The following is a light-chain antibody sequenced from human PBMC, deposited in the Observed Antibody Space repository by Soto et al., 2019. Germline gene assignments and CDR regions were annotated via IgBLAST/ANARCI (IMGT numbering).Light chain of an antibody. CDR1: QSVGSF. CDR2: AAS. V-gene: IGKV3-11*01. J-gene: IGKJ1*01. CDR3: LQRSNWPWT. Sequence: VVLTQSPATLSLSPCEGATLACWASQSVGSFLAWYQQKPGQAPRLLIYAASNRATGIPARFSGSGSGTDFTLTISSLEPEDFAAYYCLQRSNWPWTFGQGTKVDI.